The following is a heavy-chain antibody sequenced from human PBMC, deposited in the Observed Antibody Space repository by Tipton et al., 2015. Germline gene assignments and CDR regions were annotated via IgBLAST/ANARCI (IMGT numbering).Heavy chain of an antibody. CDR1: SDSISKYY. CDR2: IQYSGST. Sequence: TLSLTCSVSSDSISKYYWSWIRQPPGKELEWIGYIQYSGSTYYNPSLESRATISVDTSKKQFSLKVNSVTAADTAVYYCARTQGYFDGSGYYYDAFDIWGQGTMVTVSS. V-gene: IGHV4-59*08. J-gene: IGHJ3*02. D-gene: IGHD3-22*01. CDR3: ARTQGYFDGSGYYYDAFDI.